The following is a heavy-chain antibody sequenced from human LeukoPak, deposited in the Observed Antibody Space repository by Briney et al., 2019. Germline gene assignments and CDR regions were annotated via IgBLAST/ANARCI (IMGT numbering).Heavy chain of an antibody. Sequence: GGSLRLSCATSGFTFSSYWMHWVRQAPGKGLMWVSDIANDGRSTTYADSVKGRFSISRDNAKNTVYLQMNSLRAEDTAVYFCARRYDRFLGYWWRGSLVTVVS. CDR1: GFTFSSYW. D-gene: IGHD3-9*01. J-gene: IGHJ4*02. V-gene: IGHV3-74*03. CDR2: IANDGRST. CDR3: ARRYDRFLGY.